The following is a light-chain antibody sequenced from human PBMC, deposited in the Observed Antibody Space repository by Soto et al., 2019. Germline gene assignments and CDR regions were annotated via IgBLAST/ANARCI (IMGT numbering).Light chain of an antibody. CDR2: EAS. Sequence: DIQMTKSPSSLSASVGDTVTITCRASQSSSSWLAWYQQKPGTVPKLLIYEASSLQRGVPSRFSGSGDGTEFTLAITSLQPEDFGTYYCQQGDSFPITFGQGTLLEMK. CDR1: QSSSSW. V-gene: IGKV1-12*01. CDR3: QQGDSFPIT. J-gene: IGKJ5*01.